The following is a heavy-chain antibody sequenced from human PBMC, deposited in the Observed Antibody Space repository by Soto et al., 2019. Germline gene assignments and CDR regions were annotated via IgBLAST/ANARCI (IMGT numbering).Heavy chain of an antibody. Sequence: QVQLVQSGAEVKKPGSSVKVSCKASGGTFSSHSISWVRQAPGQGLEWLGRIIPMVGVTDYAQNFQGRVTITADKSTNTAYMELSSLRSEDTAVYYCARMTPQLVHDYWGQGTLVTVSS. J-gene: IGHJ4*02. D-gene: IGHD6-6*01. CDR1: GGTFSSHS. CDR3: ARMTPQLVHDY. V-gene: IGHV1-69*02. CDR2: IIPMVGVT.